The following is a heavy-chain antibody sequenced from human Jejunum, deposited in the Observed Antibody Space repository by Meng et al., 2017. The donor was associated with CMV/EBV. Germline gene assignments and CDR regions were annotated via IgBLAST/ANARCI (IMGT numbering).Heavy chain of an antibody. J-gene: IGHJ4*02. Sequence: QWLLQRSGQGLVEPSHTLSLTCSVSGRSRGSGDYYWSWIRQPPGKGLEWIGYIHDTGSTSHNPSLKSRVDISLGTSKNQFSLPLNSVTAEDTAVYFCARGSIFVSFDSWGQGTLVTVSS. D-gene: IGHD3-3*01. CDR3: ARGSIFVSFDS. CDR2: IHDTGST. CDR1: GRSRGSGDYY. V-gene: IGHV4-30-4*08.